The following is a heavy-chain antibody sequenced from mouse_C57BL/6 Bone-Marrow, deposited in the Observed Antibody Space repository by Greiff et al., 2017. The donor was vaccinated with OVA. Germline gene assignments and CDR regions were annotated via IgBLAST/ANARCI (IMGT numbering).Heavy chain of an antibody. J-gene: IGHJ1*03. CDR1: EYEFPSHD. CDR2: INSDGGST. CDR3: ARHPCYDYSWCFDV. Sequence: EVQLVESGGGLVQPGESLKLSCESTEYEFPSHDMSWVRKTPEKRLEWVAAINSDGGSTYYPDTMERRFIISRDNTKKTLYLQMSSLRSEDTALYYCARHPCYDYSWCFDVWGTGTTVTVSS. V-gene: IGHV5-2*01. D-gene: IGHD2-4*01.